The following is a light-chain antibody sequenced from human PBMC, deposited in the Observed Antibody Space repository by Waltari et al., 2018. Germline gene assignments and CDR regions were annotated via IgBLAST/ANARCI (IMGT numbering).Light chain of an antibody. J-gene: IGLJ1*01. CDR2: NVN. CDR3: SSYATGSNSV. Sequence: QSALTQPASVSGSPGQSITISCTGTSSDVGGYNFVSWYQHHPGKAPKLWIYNVNNRPSGVSARFAGSKSGNTASLTISGLQAEDEADYYCSSYATGSNSVFGSGTKVTVL. V-gene: IGLV2-14*03. CDR1: SSDVGGYNF.